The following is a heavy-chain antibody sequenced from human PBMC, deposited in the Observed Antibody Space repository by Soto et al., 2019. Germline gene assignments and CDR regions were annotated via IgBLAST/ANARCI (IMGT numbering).Heavy chain of an antibody. CDR3: ARVGFLVGSPIEG. Sequence: QVQLVQSGAEVKKPGASIRVSCKASGYSFTSYDMHWVRQATGHGLEWMGWMNPNSGDTAYAKKFQGRVTMTRDTSTRIAYMELSSLTSEDTAVYYCARVGFLVGSPIEGWGQGTLVTVSS. CDR2: MNPNSGDT. CDR1: GYSFTSYD. J-gene: IGHJ4*02. V-gene: IGHV1-8*01. D-gene: IGHD2-8*02.